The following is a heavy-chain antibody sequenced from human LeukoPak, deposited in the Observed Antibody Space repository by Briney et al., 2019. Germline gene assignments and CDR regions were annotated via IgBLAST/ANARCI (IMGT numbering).Heavy chain of an antibody. J-gene: IGHJ6*03. Sequence: SETLSLTCAVSGGSISSNSYYWGWIRQPPGKGLEWIGSIYYSGSTYYNPSLKSRVTISVDTSKNQFSLKLSSVTAADTAVYYCARGVRYYYYMDVWGKGTTVTISS. V-gene: IGHV4-39*01. D-gene: IGHD3-10*01. CDR2: IYYSGST. CDR1: GGSISSNSYY. CDR3: ARGVRYYYYMDV.